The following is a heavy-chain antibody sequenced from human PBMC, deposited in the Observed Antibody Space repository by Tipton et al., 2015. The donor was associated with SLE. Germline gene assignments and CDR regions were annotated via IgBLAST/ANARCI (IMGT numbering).Heavy chain of an antibody. CDR2: IYYRGST. CDR1: GASISSHY. Sequence: TLSLTCTVSGASISSHYWNWIRQTPGKGLEWIGYIYYRGSTNYSPSLKSRVSMSVDRSKNQFSLKLSSVTAADTAMYYCARTLYYYDSSVYSRYFDIWGRGTLVTVSS. CDR3: ARTLYYYDSSVYSRYFDI. D-gene: IGHD3-22*01. V-gene: IGHV4-59*11. J-gene: IGHJ2*01.